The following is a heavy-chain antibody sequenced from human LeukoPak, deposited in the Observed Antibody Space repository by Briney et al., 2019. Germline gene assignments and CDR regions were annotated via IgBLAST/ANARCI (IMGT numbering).Heavy chain of an antibody. CDR2: IKQDGSEK. J-gene: IGHJ4*02. CDR3: ARHAAAGKREHFDY. V-gene: IGHV3-7*01. CDR1: GFTFSDYE. Sequence: PGGSLRLSCAASGFTFSDYEMNWVRQAPGKGLEWVANIKQDGSEKYYVDSVKGRFTISRDNAKNSLYLQMNSLRAEDTAVYYCARHAAAGKREHFDYWGQGTLVTVSS. D-gene: IGHD6-13*01.